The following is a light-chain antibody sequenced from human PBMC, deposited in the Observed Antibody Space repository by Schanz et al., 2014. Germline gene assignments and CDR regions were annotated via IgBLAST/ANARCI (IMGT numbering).Light chain of an antibody. CDR3: QQRTSWPLT. V-gene: IGKV3-11*01. CDR2: DAS. Sequence: ENVLTQSPGTLSLSPGERATLSCRASQSVIGNSLAWYQQRPGQAPRILIYDASNRATGIPARFSGSGSGADFTLTISSLEPEDFAVYYCQQRTSWPLTFGGGTKVEIK. CDR1: QSVIGN. J-gene: IGKJ4*01.